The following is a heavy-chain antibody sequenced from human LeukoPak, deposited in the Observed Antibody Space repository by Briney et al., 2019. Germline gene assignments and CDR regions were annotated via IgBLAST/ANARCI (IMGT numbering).Heavy chain of an antibody. J-gene: IGHJ3*02. CDR3: ARDQRTWLHDAFDI. V-gene: IGHV1-69*06. CDR2: IIPIFGTA. D-gene: IGHD3-9*01. Sequence: ASVNVSYKASGGTFSSYAISWVRQAPGQGLEWMGGIIPIFGTANYAQKFQGRVTITADKSTSTAYMELRSLRSDDTAVYYCARDQRTWLHDAFDIWGQGTMVTVS. CDR1: GGTFSSYA.